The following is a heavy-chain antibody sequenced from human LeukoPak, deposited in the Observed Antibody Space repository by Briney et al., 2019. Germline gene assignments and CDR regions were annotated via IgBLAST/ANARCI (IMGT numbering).Heavy chain of an antibody. V-gene: IGHV3-7*03. CDR1: GFTFSSYW. CDR3: AKGEGWELSSYYFDY. D-gene: IGHD1-26*01. CDR2: IKQDGSEK. Sequence: GGSLRLSCAASGFTFSSYWMSWVRQAPGKGLEWVANIKQDGSEKYYVDSVKGRFTISRDNAKNSLYLQMNSLRAEDTAVYYCAKGEGWELSSYYFDYWGQGTLVTVSS. J-gene: IGHJ4*02.